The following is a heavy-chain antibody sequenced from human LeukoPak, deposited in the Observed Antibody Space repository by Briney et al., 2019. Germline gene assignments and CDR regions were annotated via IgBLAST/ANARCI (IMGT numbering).Heavy chain of an antibody. CDR2: IWNDGTNK. CDR3: ARGVASWYFTYDF. Sequence: GGSLRLSCAASGFTFSTYGMHWVRQAPGKGLEWVAVIWNDGTNKYYSDSVKGRFTISRDNSKNTLYLQMNSLRAEDTAMYYCARGVASWYFTYDFWGQGTLVTVSS. J-gene: IGHJ4*02. D-gene: IGHD6-13*01. V-gene: IGHV3-33*01. CDR1: GFTFSTYG.